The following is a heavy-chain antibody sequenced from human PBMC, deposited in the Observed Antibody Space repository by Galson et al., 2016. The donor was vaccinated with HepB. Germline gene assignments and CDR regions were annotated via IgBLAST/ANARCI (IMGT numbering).Heavy chain of an antibody. CDR3: ARGIKVYYYYAMDV. CDR2: IIPILEPT. J-gene: IGHJ6*02. Sequence: SVKVSCKASGGTFSRFAFSWVRQAPGQGLEWMGGIIPILEPTNYAQRFRGRVTITADNSTTTAYMALSSLSAEDTAVYYCARGIKVYYYYAMDVWGQGTTVTVSS. D-gene: IGHD2-15*01. V-gene: IGHV1-69*10. CDR1: GGTFSRFA.